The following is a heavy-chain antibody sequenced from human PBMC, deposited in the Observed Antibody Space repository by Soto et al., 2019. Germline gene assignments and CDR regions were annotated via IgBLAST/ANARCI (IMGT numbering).Heavy chain of an antibody. CDR1: GGSISSSSYY. J-gene: IGHJ4*02. D-gene: IGHD4-17*01. Sequence: PSETLSLTCTVSGGSISSSSYYWGWIRQPPGKGLEWIGSIYYSGSTYYNPSLKSRVTISVDTSKNQFSLKLSSVTAADTAVYYCARSSGYGLDFDYWGQGTLVTVSS. CDR3: ARSSGYGLDFDY. V-gene: IGHV4-39*01. CDR2: IYYSGST.